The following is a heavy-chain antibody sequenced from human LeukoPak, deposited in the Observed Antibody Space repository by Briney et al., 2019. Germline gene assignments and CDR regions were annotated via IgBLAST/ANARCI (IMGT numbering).Heavy chain of an antibody. J-gene: IGHJ4*02. CDR1: GFTFSNAW. CDR3: TTLPLLWFGEYYFDY. V-gene: IGHV3-15*01. CDR2: IKSKTDGGTT. Sequence: GGSLRLSCAASGFTFSNAWMSWVRQAPGKGLEWVGRIKSKTDGGTTDHAAPVKGRFTISRDDSKNTLYLQMNSLKTEDTAVYYCTTLPLLWFGEYYFDYWGQGTLVTVSS. D-gene: IGHD3-10*01.